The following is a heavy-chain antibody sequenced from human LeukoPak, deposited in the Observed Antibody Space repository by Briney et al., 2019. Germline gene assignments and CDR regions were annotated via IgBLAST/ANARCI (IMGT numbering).Heavy chain of an antibody. CDR1: GFTFSSYG. CDR3: ERIHTGTGYYFDY. J-gene: IGHJ4*02. CDR2: ISYDGSNK. D-gene: IGHD3-10*01. V-gene: IGHV3-30*19. Sequence: PGRSLRLSCAASGFTFSSYGMHWVRQAPGKGLEWVAVISYDGSNKYYADSVKGRFTISRDNSKNTLYLQMNSLRAEDTAVYYCERIHTGTGYYFDYWGQGTLVTVSS.